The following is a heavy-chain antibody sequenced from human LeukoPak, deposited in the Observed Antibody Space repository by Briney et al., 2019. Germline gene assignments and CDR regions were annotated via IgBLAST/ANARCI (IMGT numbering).Heavy chain of an antibody. CDR3: ARVGITIFGVVNPTYYYYYMDV. V-gene: IGHV1-69*13. Sequence: SVKVSCKASGGTFSSYAISWVRQAPGQGLEWMGGIIPIFGTANYAQKFQGRVTITADESTSTAYMELSSLRSEDTAVYYCARVGITIFGVVNPTYYYYYMDVWGKGTTVTVSS. CDR2: IIPIFGTA. J-gene: IGHJ6*03. D-gene: IGHD3-3*01. CDR1: GGTFSSYA.